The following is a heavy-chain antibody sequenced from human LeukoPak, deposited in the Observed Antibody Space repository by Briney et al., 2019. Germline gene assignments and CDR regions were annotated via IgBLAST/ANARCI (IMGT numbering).Heavy chain of an antibody. D-gene: IGHD3-22*01. Sequence: GGSLRLSCAASGFTFSSYWMSWVRQAPGKGLEWVANIKQDGSEKYYVGSVKGRFTISRDNAKNSLYLQMNSLRAEDTAVHYCARDRGYYDSSGYYYVGYYFDYWGQGTLVTVSS. CDR2: IKQDGSEK. CDR1: GFTFSSYW. CDR3: ARDRGYYDSSGYYYVGYYFDY. V-gene: IGHV3-7*01. J-gene: IGHJ4*02.